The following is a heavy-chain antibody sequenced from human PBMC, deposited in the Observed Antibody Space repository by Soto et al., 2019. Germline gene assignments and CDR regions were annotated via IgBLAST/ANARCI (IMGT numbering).Heavy chain of an antibody. D-gene: IGHD2-15*01. J-gene: IGHJ6*02. CDR3: ARDSGVVAATLSSYYGMDV. V-gene: IGHV1-69*01. Sequence: QVQLVQSGAEVKKPGSSVKVSCKASGGTFSSYAISWVRQAPGQGLEWMGGIIPIFGTANYAQKFQGRVTITADESTSTAYMGLSSLRSEDTAVYYCARDSGVVAATLSSYYGMDVWGQGTTVTVSS. CDR2: IIPIFGTA. CDR1: GGTFSSYA.